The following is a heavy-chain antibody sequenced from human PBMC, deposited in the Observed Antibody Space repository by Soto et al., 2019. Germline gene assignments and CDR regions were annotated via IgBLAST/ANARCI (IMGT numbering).Heavy chain of an antibody. D-gene: IGHD2-2*01. CDR1: GFTFSNYG. CDR3: PKKIGYCSSTSCYDY. CDR2: ISYDGSNK. Sequence: LRVSCPASGFTFSNYGMHWVRQAPGNGLEWVAVISYDGSNKYYADSVKGRFTISRDNSKNTLYLQVKSLRAEDTAVYYCPKKIGYCSSTSCYDYCGQG. V-gene: IGHV3-30*18. J-gene: IGHJ4*02.